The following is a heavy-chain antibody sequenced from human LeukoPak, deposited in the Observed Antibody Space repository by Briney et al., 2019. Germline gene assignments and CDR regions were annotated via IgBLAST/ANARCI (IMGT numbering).Heavy chain of an antibody. CDR1: GFTFSHYA. CDR3: VRTLYDFWSGTYDF. CDR2: IHSRGATT. V-gene: IGHV3-23*05. D-gene: IGHD3-3*01. Sequence: GGSLRLSCVASGFTFSHYAMSWVRQAPGKGLEWVSGIHSRGATTYHSESVKGRFTISRDNSRNTLFLQMSSLRPEDTAVYYCVRTLYDFWSGTYDFWGQGTLVTVSS. J-gene: IGHJ4*02.